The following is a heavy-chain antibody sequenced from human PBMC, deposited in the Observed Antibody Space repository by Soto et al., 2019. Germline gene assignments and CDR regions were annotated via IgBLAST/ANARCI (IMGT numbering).Heavy chain of an antibody. CDR2: VRNEANSYTT. D-gene: IGHD2-8*01. CDR1: GFTFSDHY. Sequence: GGSLRLSCAASGFTFSDHYMDWVRQAPGKGLEWVARVRNEANSYTTEYAASVKGRFTITRDDSKKSLYLQMDSLKTDDTAVYYCARLIGNSWLDSWGQGTLVTVSS. CDR3: ARLIGNSWLDS. V-gene: IGHV3-72*01. J-gene: IGHJ5*01.